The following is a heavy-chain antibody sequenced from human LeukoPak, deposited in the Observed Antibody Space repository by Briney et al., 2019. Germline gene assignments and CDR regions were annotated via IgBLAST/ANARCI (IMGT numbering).Heavy chain of an antibody. D-gene: IGHD5-24*01. J-gene: IGHJ4*02. Sequence: ASVKVSCKVSGYTLTELPMHWVRQAPGKGLEWMGGFDPEDGETIYAQKFQGRVTMTEDTSTDTAYMELSRLRSDDTAVYYCARDRRDGYKGGVDYWGQGTLVTVPS. CDR2: FDPEDGET. CDR1: GYTLTELP. CDR3: ARDRRDGYKGGVDY. V-gene: IGHV1-24*01.